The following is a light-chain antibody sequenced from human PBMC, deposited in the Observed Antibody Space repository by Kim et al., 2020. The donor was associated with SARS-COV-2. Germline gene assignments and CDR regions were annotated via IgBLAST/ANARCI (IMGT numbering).Light chain of an antibody. Sequence: GQSITISCSGGNSDFNGYGFVSWYQHHPGIAPKLVIYDVFKRPSGGSTRFSGSKSASAASLTISGLQPEDEADYYCSSPTRSNTWVFGGGTQLTVL. J-gene: IGLJ3*02. CDR3: SSPTRSNTWV. V-gene: IGLV2-14*03. CDR2: DVF. CDR1: NSDFNGYGF.